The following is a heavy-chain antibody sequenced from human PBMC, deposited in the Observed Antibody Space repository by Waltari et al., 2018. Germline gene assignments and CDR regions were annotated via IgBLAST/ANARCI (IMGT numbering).Heavy chain of an antibody. D-gene: IGHD2-2*01. V-gene: IGHV4-39*07. J-gene: IGHJ6*03. CDR2: IYYSGST. CDR3: ARLIVVPLYYYYYMDV. Sequence: QLQLQESGPGLVKPSETLSLTCTVSGGSISSSSYYWGWIRQPPGKGLEWIGSIYYSGSTYDNPSLKSRVTISVDTSKNQFSLKLSSVTAADTAVYYCARLIVVPLYYYYYMDVWGKGTTVTVSS. CDR1: GGSISSSSYY.